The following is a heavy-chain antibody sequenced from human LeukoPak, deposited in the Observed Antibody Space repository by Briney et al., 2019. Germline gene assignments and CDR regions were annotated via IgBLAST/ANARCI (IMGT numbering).Heavy chain of an antibody. V-gene: IGHV4-61*01. CDR1: GGSISSGSYY. CDR3: ARELVDGGNWFDP. CDR2: IYYSGST. D-gene: IGHD3-10*01. J-gene: IGHJ5*02. Sequence: SQTLSLTCTVSGGSISSGSYYWSWIRQPPGKGLEWIGYIYYSGSTNYNPSLKSRVTISVDTSKNQFSLKLSSVTAADTAVYYCARELVDGGNWFDPWGQGTLVTVSS.